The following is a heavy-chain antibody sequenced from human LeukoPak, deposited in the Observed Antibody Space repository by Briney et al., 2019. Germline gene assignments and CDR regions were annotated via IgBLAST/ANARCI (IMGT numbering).Heavy chain of an antibody. CDR3: AKDRVDTAMVA. CDR1: GFTFSSYA. J-gene: IGHJ5*02. D-gene: IGHD5-18*01. V-gene: IGHV3-30*04. Sequence: PGGSLRLSCAASGFTFSSYAMHWVRQAPGKGLEWVAVISYDGSNKYYADSVKGRFTISRDNSKNTLYLQMNSLRAEDTAVYYCAKDRVDTAMVAWGQGTLVTVSS. CDR2: ISYDGSNK.